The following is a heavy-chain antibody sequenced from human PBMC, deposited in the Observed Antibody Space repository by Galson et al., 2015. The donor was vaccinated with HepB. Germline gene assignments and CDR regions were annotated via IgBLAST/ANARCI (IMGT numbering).Heavy chain of an antibody. CDR1: GGSISSGDYY. D-gene: IGHD4-23*01. CDR3: ARDEGDGGNSAGIAFDI. J-gene: IGHJ3*02. V-gene: IGHV4-61*08. Sequence: SETLSLTCTVSGGSISSGDYYWTWLRQPPGKGLEWIGYIYYSGSTNYNPSLKSRVTISVDTSKNQFSLKLSSVTAADTAVYYCARDEGDGGNSAGIAFDIWGQGTMVTVSS. CDR2: IYYSGST.